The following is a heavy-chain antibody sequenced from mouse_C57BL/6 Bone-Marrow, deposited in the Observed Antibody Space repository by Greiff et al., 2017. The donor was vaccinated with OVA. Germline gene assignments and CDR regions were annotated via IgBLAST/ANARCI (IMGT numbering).Heavy chain of an antibody. Sequence: EVLLVESGGGLVKPGGSLKLSCAASGFTFSSYALSWVRQTPEKRLEWVAAISDGGSYTYYPDNVKGRFTIFRDNAKNNLYLQMSHLKSEDTAMYYCARDITGYYAMDYWGQGTSVTVSS. D-gene: IGHD4-1*01. V-gene: IGHV5-4*01. CDR2: ISDGGSYT. CDR1: GFTFSSYA. CDR3: ARDITGYYAMDY. J-gene: IGHJ4*01.